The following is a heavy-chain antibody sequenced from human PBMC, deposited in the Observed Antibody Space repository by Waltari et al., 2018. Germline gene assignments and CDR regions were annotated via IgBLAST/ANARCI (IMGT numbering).Heavy chain of an antibody. D-gene: IGHD3-22*01. CDR2: IYYRGST. Sequence: QVQLQESGPGLVKPSRPLSLTCTVSGGSFRLGGYYWSWLRQHPGKGREWIGYIYYRGSTYYNPSLKSRVTISVDTSKNQFSLKLSSVTAADMAVYYCARDSSGYDAFDIWGQGTMVTVSS. V-gene: IGHV4-31*03. J-gene: IGHJ3*02. CDR1: GGSFRLGGYY. CDR3: ARDSSGYDAFDI.